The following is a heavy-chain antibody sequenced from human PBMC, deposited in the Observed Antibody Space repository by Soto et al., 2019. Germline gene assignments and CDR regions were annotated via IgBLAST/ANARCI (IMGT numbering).Heavy chain of an antibody. CDR2: ISGSGGST. CDR3: ATAGRYPVDTAMAIYYYGMDV. V-gene: IGHV3-23*01. Sequence: GGSLRLSCAASGFTFSSYAMSWVRQAPGKGLEWVSAISGSGGSTYYADSVKGRFTISRDNSKNTLYLQMNSLRAEDTAVYYCATAGRYPVDTAMAIYYYGMDVWGQGTTVTVSS. J-gene: IGHJ6*02. D-gene: IGHD5-18*01. CDR1: GFTFSSYA.